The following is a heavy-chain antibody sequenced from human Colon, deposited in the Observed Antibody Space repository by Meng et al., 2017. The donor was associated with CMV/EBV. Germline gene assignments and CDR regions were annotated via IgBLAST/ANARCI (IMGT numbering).Heavy chain of an antibody. CDR2: IIPILGIA. Sequence: KASGGTFSSYPISWVRQAPGQGLEWMGRIIPILGIANYAQKFQGRVTITADKSTSTAYMELSSLRSEDTAVYYCARGFGSGWYNWFDPWGQGTLVTVSS. CDR3: ARGFGSGWYNWFDP. D-gene: IGHD6-19*01. V-gene: IGHV1-69*04. CDR1: GGTFSSYP. J-gene: IGHJ5*02.